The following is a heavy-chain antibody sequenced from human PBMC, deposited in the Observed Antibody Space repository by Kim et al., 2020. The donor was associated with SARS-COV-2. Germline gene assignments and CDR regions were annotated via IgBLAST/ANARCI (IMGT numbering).Heavy chain of an antibody. V-gene: IGHV3-48*02. D-gene: IGHD2-2*01. Sequence: LSLTCAASGFTFSSYSMNWVRQAPGKGLEWVSYISSSSSTIYYADSVKGRFTISRDNAKNTLYLQMNSLRDEDTAVYYCAMGGYCSSTSCLRYYGMDVWGQGTTVTVSS. J-gene: IGHJ6*02. CDR2: ISSSSSTI. CDR3: AMGGYCSSTSCLRYYGMDV. CDR1: GFTFSSYS.